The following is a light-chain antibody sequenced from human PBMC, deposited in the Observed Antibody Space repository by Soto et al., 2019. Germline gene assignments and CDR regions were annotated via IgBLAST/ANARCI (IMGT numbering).Light chain of an antibody. J-gene: IGKJ5*01. CDR2: GAS. CDR3: XXXXXXXPIX. V-gene: IGKV3-15*01. Sequence: EIVMTQSPATLSVSPGERATLSCRASQSVSSNLAWYQQKPGQAPRLLIFGASTRATGIPARFSGSGSGTEXXLTXXXXXXXXXAXXXXXXXXXXXPIXFGQGTRLEIK. CDR1: QSVSSN.